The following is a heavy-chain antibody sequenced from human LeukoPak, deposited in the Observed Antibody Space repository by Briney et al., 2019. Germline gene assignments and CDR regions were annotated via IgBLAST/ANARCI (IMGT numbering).Heavy chain of an antibody. J-gene: IGHJ3*02. CDR1: GFTFDHYP. Sequence: GRSLTLFCAASGFTFDHYPMHWVRHAPGKGLEWLSGNRWTSCTIGYAVSVKRRFTLSRHNHKNSVYLHMTTLRADDTGMLLCAKNLRSVFDDFDIWGLGTMVTVSS. CDR3: AKNLRSVFDDFDI. CDR2: NRWTSCTI. D-gene: IGHD1-26*01. V-gene: IGHV3-9*01.